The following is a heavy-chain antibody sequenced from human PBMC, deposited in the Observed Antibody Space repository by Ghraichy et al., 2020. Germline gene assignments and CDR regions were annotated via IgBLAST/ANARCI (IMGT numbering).Heavy chain of an antibody. CDR2: IYTSGST. J-gene: IGHJ3*02. CDR1: GGSISSGSYY. D-gene: IGHD7-27*01. Sequence: SQTLSLTCTVSGGSISSGSYYWSWIRQPAGKGLEWIGRIYTSGSTNYNPSLKSRVTISVDTSKNQFSLKLSSVTAADTAVYYCARAKRLGLGRDAFDIWGQGTMVTVSS. V-gene: IGHV4-61*02. CDR3: ARAKRLGLGRDAFDI.